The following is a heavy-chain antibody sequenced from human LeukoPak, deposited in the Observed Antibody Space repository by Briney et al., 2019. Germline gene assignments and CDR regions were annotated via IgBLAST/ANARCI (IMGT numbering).Heavy chain of an antibody. V-gene: IGHV3-20*04. J-gene: IGHJ3*02. CDR3: ASLWFGELFHDAFDI. D-gene: IGHD3-10*01. CDR2: INWNGGST. CDR1: GFTFDDYG. Sequence: GESLRLSCAASGFTFDDYGMSWVRQAPAKGLAWVSGINWNGGSTGYADSVKGRFTISRDNAKNSLYLQMNSLRAEDTALYYCASLWFGELFHDAFDIWGQGTMVTVSS.